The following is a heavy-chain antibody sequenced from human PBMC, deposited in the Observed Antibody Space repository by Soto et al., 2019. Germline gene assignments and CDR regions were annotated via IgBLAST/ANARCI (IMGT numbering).Heavy chain of an antibody. V-gene: IGHV3-13*01. CDR2: VDTSGDT. J-gene: IGHJ2*01. CDR3: ARAAGLAVSGTRWYFDL. Sequence: ELQLVESGGGLVQPGGSLRLACVASDFTFSGHDMHWVRQATGKGLEWVSGVDTSGDTYYAASVEGRFTISRDNAKDSVYLHVNNLRAGDTAVYYCARAAGLAVSGTRWYFDLWGRGTLVTVSS. D-gene: IGHD6-19*01. CDR1: DFTFSGHD.